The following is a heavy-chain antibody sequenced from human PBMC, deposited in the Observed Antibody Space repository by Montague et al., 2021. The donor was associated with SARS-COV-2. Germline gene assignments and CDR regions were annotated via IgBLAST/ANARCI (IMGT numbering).Heavy chain of an antibody. Sequence: SETLSLTSTVSGYSISSGYYWGWIRQPPGKGLEWIGSIYHSGSTYYNPSLKSRVTISVDTSKNQFSLQLSSVTAADTAVDYCARDVRYYDFWSGRAQTSPDYWGQGTLVTVSS. D-gene: IGHD3-3*01. CDR2: IYHSGST. CDR3: ARDVRYYDFWSGRAQTSPDY. V-gene: IGHV4-38-2*02. J-gene: IGHJ4*02. CDR1: GYSISSGYY.